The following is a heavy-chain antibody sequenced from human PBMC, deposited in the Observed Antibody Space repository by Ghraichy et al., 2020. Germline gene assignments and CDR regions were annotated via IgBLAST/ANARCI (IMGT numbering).Heavy chain of an antibody. CDR3: ARASPMVRGVISGMDV. J-gene: IGHJ6*02. Sequence: GGSLRLSCAASGFTFSRDDMHWVRQATGKGLEWVSAIGTAGDTCYPGSVKGRFTISRENAKNSLYLQMNSLRAGDTAVYYCARASPMVRGVISGMDVWGQGTTVTVSS. CDR1: GFTFSRDD. V-gene: IGHV3-13*01. D-gene: IGHD3-10*01. CDR2: IGTAGDT.